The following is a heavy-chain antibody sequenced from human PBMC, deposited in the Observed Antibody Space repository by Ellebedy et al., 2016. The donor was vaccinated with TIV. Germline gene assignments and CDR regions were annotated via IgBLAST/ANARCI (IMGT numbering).Heavy chain of an antibody. CDR3: AKDPPGYSGYDPETVIDY. J-gene: IGHJ4*02. D-gene: IGHD5-12*01. CDR2: IYSGGST. CDR1: GFTVSSNY. V-gene: IGHV3-53*05. Sequence: GESLKISXAASGFTVSSNYMSWVRQAPGKGLEWVSVIYSGGSTYYADSVKGRFTISRDNSKNTLYLQMNSLRAEDTAVYYCAKDPPGYSGYDPETVIDYWGQGTLVTVSS.